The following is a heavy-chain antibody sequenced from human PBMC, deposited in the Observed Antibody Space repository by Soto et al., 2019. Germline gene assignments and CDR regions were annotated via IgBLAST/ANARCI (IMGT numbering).Heavy chain of an antibody. CDR1: GFSVSSKY. Sequence: GGSLRLSCAASGFSVSSKYMSWFRQAPGKGLELVSIIYDGDTTSYADSVKGRFTISRDSSKNTLFLQMNSLRGEDTAFYYCATERGKAVGDYWGQGTLVTVSS. J-gene: IGHJ4*02. D-gene: IGHD3-16*01. V-gene: IGHV3-66*01. CDR2: IYDGDTT. CDR3: ATERGKAVGDY.